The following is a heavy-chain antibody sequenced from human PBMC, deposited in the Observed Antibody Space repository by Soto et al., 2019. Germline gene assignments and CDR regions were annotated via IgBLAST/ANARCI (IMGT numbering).Heavy chain of an antibody. D-gene: IGHD3-3*01. Sequence: GGSLRLSCASSGFTFSSYAMSLVRQAPGKGLEWVSAISGSGGSTYYADSVKGRFTISRDNSKNTLYLQMNSLRAEDTAVYYCAKITSDYDFWSGYPHIPYYYMDVWGKGTTVTVSS. J-gene: IGHJ6*03. V-gene: IGHV3-23*01. CDR1: GFTFSSYA. CDR3: AKITSDYDFWSGYPHIPYYYMDV. CDR2: ISGSGGST.